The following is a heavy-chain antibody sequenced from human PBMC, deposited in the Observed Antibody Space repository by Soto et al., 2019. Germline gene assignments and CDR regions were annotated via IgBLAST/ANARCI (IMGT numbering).Heavy chain of an antibody. J-gene: IGHJ6*03. Sequence: GGSLRLSCAASGGTFITYWMSWVRQAPGKGLEWVANIKQDGSEKYYVDSVKGRFTISRDNAKNSLYLQMNSLRAEDTAVYYCARDYFDFWSGSYYYYMDVWGKGTTVTVSS. V-gene: IGHV3-7*01. CDR3: ARDYFDFWSGSYYYYMDV. D-gene: IGHD3-3*01. CDR2: IKQDGSEK. CDR1: GGTFITYW.